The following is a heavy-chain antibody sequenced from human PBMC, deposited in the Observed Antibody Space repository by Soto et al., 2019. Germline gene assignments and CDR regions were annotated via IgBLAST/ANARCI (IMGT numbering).Heavy chain of an antibody. CDR3: AKDTDVVGAAYYFDY. Sequence: QVQLVESGGGVVQPGRSLRLSCAASGFTFSSYGMHWVRQAPGKGLEWVAVISYDGNNKYYADSVKGRFTISRDNSRNTLYLQMNSLRAEDTAVYYCAKDTDVVGAAYYFDYWGQEPWSPSPQ. CDR2: ISYDGNNK. V-gene: IGHV3-30*18. CDR1: GFTFSSYG. D-gene: IGHD1-26*01. J-gene: IGHJ4*01.